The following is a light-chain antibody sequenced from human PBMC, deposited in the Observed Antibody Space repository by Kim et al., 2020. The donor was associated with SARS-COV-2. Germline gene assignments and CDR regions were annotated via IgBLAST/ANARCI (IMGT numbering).Light chain of an antibody. CDR2: DAS. V-gene: IGKV3-20*01. Sequence: LSPGERATLSCRASQSVSSTYLAWYQRRPGQAPRLLIYDASSRATGIPDRFSGSGSGTDFTLTISRLEPEDFAVYYCQQNGYSPFTFGQGTKLEI. CDR1: QSVSSTY. J-gene: IGKJ2*01. CDR3: QQNGYSPFT.